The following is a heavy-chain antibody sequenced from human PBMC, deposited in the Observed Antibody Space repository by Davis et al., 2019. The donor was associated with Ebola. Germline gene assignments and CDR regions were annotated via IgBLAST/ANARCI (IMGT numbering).Heavy chain of an antibody. D-gene: IGHD6-19*01. CDR3: ARSPHFRRGSGWYYFDY. CDR2: IDWDDDK. J-gene: IGHJ4*02. CDR1: GFSLSTSGMC. V-gene: IGHV2-70*11. Sequence: SGPTLVKPTQTLTLTCTFSGFSLSTSGMCVNWIRQPPGKALEWLARIDWDDDKYYSTSLKTRLTMSKDTSKNQVVLTMSNMDPVDTATYYCARSPHFRRGSGWYYFDYWGQGTLVTVSS.